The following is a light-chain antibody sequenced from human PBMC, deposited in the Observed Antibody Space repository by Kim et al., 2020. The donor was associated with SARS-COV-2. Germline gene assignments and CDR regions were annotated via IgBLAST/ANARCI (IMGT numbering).Light chain of an antibody. CDR1: NIGSKS. CDR3: QVWGSSSDHVV. CDR2: YDS. J-gene: IGLJ2*01. Sequence: SYELTQPPSVSVAPGKTARITCGGHNIGSKSVHWYQQKPGQAPVLVIYYDSDRPSGIPERSTGPNSGNTATLTISRVEAGDEADYYCQVWGSSSDHVVFG. V-gene: IGLV3-21*04.